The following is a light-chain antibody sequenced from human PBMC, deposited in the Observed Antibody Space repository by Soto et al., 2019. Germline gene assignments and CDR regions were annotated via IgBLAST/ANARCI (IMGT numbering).Light chain of an antibody. CDR1: QSVSSY. Sequence: EIVLTQSPATLSLSPVEIATLSVRASQSVSSYLAWYQQKPGQAPRLLIYDASNRATGIPARFSGSGSGTDFTLTISSLEPEDFAVYYCQQRSNWPPYTFGQGTKVDI. J-gene: IGKJ2*01. CDR3: QQRSNWPPYT. CDR2: DAS. V-gene: IGKV3-11*01.